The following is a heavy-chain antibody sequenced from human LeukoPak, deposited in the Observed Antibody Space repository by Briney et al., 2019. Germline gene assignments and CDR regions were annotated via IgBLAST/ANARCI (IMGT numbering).Heavy chain of an antibody. CDR3: AELGITMIGGV. V-gene: IGHV3-48*03. CDR2: ISSSGSAI. J-gene: IGHJ6*04. D-gene: IGHD3-10*02. Sequence: GGSLRLSCAASGFTFSSYEMNWVRQAPGKGLEWVPYISSSGSAIYYADSVKGRFTISRDNAKNSLYLQMNSLRAEDTAVYYCAELGITMIGGVWGKGTTVTISS. CDR1: GFTFSSYE.